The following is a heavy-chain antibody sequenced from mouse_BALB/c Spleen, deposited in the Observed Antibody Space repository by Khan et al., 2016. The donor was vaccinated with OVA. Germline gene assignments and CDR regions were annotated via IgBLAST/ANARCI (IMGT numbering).Heavy chain of an antibody. D-gene: IGHD1-1*01. Sequence: VQLQESGTELVRPGVSVKISCKGSGYTFTEYAMNWVKESHEKSLEWIGVISTYYGDARYNQKFKGKATLTVDKSSSTAYMELARLTSEDSAIYYCAGDVSSSLFAYWGQGTLVTVSA. J-gene: IGHJ3*01. CDR1: GYTFTEYA. CDR2: ISTYYGDA. V-gene: IGHV1S137*01. CDR3: AGDVSSSLFAY.